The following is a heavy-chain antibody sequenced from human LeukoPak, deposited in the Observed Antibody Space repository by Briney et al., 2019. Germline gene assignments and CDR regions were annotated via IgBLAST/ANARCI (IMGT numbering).Heavy chain of an antibody. CDR1: GGSISSGSYY. Sequence: SETLSVTCTVSGGSISSGSYYWSWIRQPAGKGLEWIGRIYTSGSTNYNPSLKSRVTISVDTSKSQFSLKLSSVTAADTAVYYCARDGHYGDPDAFDIWGQGTMVTVSS. J-gene: IGHJ3*02. V-gene: IGHV4-61*02. CDR3: ARDGHYGDPDAFDI. D-gene: IGHD2-21*01. CDR2: IYTSGST.